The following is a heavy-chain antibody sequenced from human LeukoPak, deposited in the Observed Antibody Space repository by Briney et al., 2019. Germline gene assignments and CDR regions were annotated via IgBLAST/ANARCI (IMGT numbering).Heavy chain of an antibody. CDR3: ARTTMVRGTYSMDV. J-gene: IGHJ6*03. V-gene: IGHV4-34*01. D-gene: IGHD3-10*01. CDR1: GGSFSGYY. Sequence: SETLSLTCAVYGGSFSGYYWSWIRQPPGKGLEWIGEINHSGSTNYKSSLKSRVTISVDTSKNQFSLKLSSVTAADTAVYYCARTTMVRGTYSMDVWGEGTTVTVSS. CDR2: INHSGST.